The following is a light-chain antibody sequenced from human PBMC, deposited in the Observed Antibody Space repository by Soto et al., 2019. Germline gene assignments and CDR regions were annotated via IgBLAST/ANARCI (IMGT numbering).Light chain of an antibody. CDR1: RGDVGGYNY. CDR2: DVT. V-gene: IGLV2-14*03. CDR3: SSYTSXSTYV. J-gene: IGLJ1*01. Sequence: QSVLTQPASVSGSPGQSITISCSGTRGDVGGYNYVYWHQHHPGKAPKLLIYDVTNRPSGVSNRFSASKSGNTASLTISGLQPEDEADYYCSSYTSXSTYVFGTGTKVTVL.